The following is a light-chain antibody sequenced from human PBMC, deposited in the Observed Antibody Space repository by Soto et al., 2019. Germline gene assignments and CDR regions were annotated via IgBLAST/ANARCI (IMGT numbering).Light chain of an antibody. Sequence: QAVVTQPPSASGSPGQSVTISCTGTSSDVGGYNYVSWYQQYPGKAPKLMIYEVSKRPSGVPDRFSGSKSGKTASLTVSGLQAEDEADYYCSSYAGSNIWVFGGGTKLTVL. CDR3: SSYAGSNIWV. CDR1: SSDVGGYNY. V-gene: IGLV2-8*01. J-gene: IGLJ3*02. CDR2: EVS.